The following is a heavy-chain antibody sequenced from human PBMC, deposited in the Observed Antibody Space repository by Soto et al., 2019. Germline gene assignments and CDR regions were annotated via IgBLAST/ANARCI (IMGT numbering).Heavy chain of an antibody. CDR2: IYYSGST. D-gene: IGHD6-13*01. V-gene: IGHV4-31*02. Sequence: TVSSERVYSAGYDGTLISKHPGKGLEWIGYIYYSGSTYYNPSLKSRVTISVDTSKNQFSLKLSSVTAADTAVYYCGTGWQQLALDYWGQGTLVTVSS. J-gene: IGHJ4*02. CDR3: GTGWQQLALDY. CDR1: SERVYSAGYD.